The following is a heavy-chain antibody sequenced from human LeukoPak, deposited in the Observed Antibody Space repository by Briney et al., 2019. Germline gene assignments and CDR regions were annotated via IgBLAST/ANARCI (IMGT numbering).Heavy chain of an antibody. Sequence: GGSLRLSCAASGFTFSSYSMNWVRQPPGKGLEWVSSISSSSSYIYYADSVKGRFTISRDNAKNSLYLQMNSLRAEDTAVYYCARPDMADYESMDVWGQGTTVTVSS. D-gene: IGHD3-16*01. J-gene: IGHJ6*02. CDR2: ISSSSSYI. CDR3: ARPDMADYESMDV. CDR1: GFTFSSYS. V-gene: IGHV3-21*01.